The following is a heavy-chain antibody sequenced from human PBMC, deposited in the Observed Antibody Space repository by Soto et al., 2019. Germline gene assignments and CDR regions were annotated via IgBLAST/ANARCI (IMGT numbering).Heavy chain of an antibody. Sequence: EVPLLESGGGLVQPGGSLRLSCAASGFTFSSYAMSWVRQAPGKGLEWVSAISGSGGSTYYADSVKGRFTISRDNSKNTLYLQMNSLRAEDTAVYYCAKDRGDLGAFDIWGQGTMVTVSS. CDR2: ISGSGGST. J-gene: IGHJ3*02. CDR3: AKDRGDLGAFDI. V-gene: IGHV3-23*01. D-gene: IGHD3-10*01. CDR1: GFTFSSYA.